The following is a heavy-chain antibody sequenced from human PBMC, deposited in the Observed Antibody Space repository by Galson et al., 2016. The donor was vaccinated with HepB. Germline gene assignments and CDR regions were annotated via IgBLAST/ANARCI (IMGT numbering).Heavy chain of an antibody. Sequence: SVKVSCKASGYTFTSNGISWVRQAPGQGLEWMGWISAYSGNTNYAQMLQGRVTMTTDTSTSTAYMELRSLGAEDTAVYYCAKDIQMGVPAAFDYWGQGTLVTVSS. CDR1: GYTFTSNG. CDR2: ISAYSGNT. J-gene: IGHJ4*02. V-gene: IGHV1-18*01. D-gene: IGHD2-2*01. CDR3: AKDIQMGVPAAFDY.